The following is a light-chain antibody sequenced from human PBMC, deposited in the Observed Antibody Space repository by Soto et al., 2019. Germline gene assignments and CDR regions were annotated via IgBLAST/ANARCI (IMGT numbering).Light chain of an antibody. CDR2: DAS. Sequence: EIVLTQSPATLSLSPGERATLSCRASQSVSSYLAWYQQKPGQAPRLLIYDASNRATGIPARFSGSGSGTDFTLTISSLEPEDFAVYYCLQHHNYPPLTFGGGTKVEIK. J-gene: IGKJ4*01. CDR1: QSVSSY. CDR3: LQHHNYPPLT. V-gene: IGKV3-11*01.